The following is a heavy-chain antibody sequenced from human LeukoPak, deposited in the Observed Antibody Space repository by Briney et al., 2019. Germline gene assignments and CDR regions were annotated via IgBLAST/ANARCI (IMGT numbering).Heavy chain of an antibody. Sequence: PGGSLRLSCAASGFTFSSYSMNWVRQASGKGLEWVGRIRSKANSYATAYAASVKGRFTISRDDSKNTAYLQMNSLKTEDTAVYYCTRPRYYGSGSYGNYFDYWGQGTLVTVSS. D-gene: IGHD3-10*01. V-gene: IGHV3-73*01. CDR2: IRSKANSYAT. CDR3: TRPRYYGSGSYGNYFDY. J-gene: IGHJ4*02. CDR1: GFTFSSYS.